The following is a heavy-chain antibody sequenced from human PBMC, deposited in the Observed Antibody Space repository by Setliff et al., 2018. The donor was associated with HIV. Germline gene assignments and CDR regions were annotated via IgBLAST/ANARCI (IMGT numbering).Heavy chain of an antibody. J-gene: IGHJ5*02. V-gene: IGHV4-39*01. CDR3: ARNISSGRSGWYAYRFDP. CDR1: GGSISNSTYY. CDR2: LYYNGST. D-gene: IGHD6-19*01. Sequence: SETLSLTCTVSGGSISNSTYYWGWIRQPPGKGLAWIGSLYYNGSTYYNPALKLRVTISVDTSKSQFSLKLSSVPAADTAVYYCARNISSGRSGWYAYRFDPWGQGTLVTVSS.